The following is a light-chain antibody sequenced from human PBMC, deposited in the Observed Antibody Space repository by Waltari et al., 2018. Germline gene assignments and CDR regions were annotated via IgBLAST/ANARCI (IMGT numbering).Light chain of an antibody. CDR1: STHLGTNS. V-gene: IGLV1-47*01. CDR2: MNE. CDR3: AGWDDSLNGHIV. J-gene: IGLJ2*01. Sequence: QSVLTQPPSASGTPGQTVTISCSGSSTHLGTNSFYCYPQLPGTSPKRLIYMNEQRPSGVPSRFSGSRSGTSASLAISRLRSEDQANYYCAGWDDSLNGHIVFGGGTKLTVL.